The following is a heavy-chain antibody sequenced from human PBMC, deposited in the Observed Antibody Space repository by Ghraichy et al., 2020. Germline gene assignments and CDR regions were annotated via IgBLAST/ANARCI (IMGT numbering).Heavy chain of an antibody. CDR3: ARASGWGIDY. Sequence: GGSLRLSCAASGFTLSDYWMNWVRQAPGKGPEWVAIIKQDGSEKHYVDSVKGRFTISRDNAKNSLHLQMNSLRVDDTAVYYCARASGWGIDYWGQGNLVTVSS. V-gene: IGHV3-7*04. D-gene: IGHD3-16*01. CDR2: IKQDGSEK. CDR1: GFTLSDYW. J-gene: IGHJ4*02.